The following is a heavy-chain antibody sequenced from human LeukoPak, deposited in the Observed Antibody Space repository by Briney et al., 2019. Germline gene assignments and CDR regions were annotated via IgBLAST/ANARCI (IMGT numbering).Heavy chain of an antibody. V-gene: IGHV3-30*18. CDR2: ISYDGSDK. J-gene: IGHJ4*02. CDR1: GFSFSTYG. D-gene: IGHD3-16*01. Sequence: GGSLRLSCAASGFSFSTYGMHWARQAPGKGLEWVTVISYDGSDKYYADSVKGRFTISRDNSRNTLYLQMNSLRVEDTAVYYCAKEGGTFTLDYWGQGTLVTVSS. CDR3: AKEGGTFTLDY.